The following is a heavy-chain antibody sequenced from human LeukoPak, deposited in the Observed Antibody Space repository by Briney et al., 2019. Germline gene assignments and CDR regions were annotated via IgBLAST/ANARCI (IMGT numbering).Heavy chain of an antibody. CDR2: IKQDGSEK. V-gene: IGHV3-7*03. Sequence: GGSLRLSCAASGFTFSSYAMSWVRQAPGKGLEWVANIKQDGSEKYYVDSVKGRFTISRDNAKNSLYLQMNSLRAEDTAVYYCARDWVTMVRGVPQDAFDIWGQGTMVTVSS. D-gene: IGHD3-10*01. CDR3: ARDWVTMVRGVPQDAFDI. J-gene: IGHJ3*02. CDR1: GFTFSSYA.